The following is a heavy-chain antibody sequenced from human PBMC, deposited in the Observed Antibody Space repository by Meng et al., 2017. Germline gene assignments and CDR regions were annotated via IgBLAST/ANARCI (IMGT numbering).Heavy chain of an antibody. J-gene: IGHJ2*01. CDR3: ARGRTRRGYYDSSGYLRYFDL. CDR2: INHSGST. D-gene: IGHD3-22*01. V-gene: IGHV4-34*01. Sequence: QVQLQQWGAGLLMPSETLSLTCAVYGGSFSGYYWSWIRQPPGKGLEWIGEINHSGSTNYNPSLKSRVTISVDTSKNQFSLKLSSVTAADTAVYYCARGRTRRGYYDSSGYLRYFDLWGRGTLVTVSS. CDR1: GGSFSGYY.